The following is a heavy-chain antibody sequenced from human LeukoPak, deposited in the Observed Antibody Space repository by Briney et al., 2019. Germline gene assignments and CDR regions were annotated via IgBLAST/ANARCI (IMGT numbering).Heavy chain of an antibody. CDR1: GVTFDDYG. V-gene: IGHV3-20*04. D-gene: IGHD4-17*01. CDR3: ARGAYGDYDRTTFDY. CDR2: INWNGGST. Sequence: PGGSLRLSCAASGVTFDDYGMSWVRHAPGKGLEWVSGINWNGGSTGYADSVKGRFTISRDNDKNSLYLQMHSLRDEDTALYYCARGAYGDYDRTTFDYWGQGTLVTVSS. J-gene: IGHJ4*02.